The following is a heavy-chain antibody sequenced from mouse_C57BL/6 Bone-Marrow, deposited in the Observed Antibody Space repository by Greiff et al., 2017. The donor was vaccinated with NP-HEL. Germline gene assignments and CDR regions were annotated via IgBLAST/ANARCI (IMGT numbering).Heavy chain of an antibody. J-gene: IGHJ2*01. V-gene: IGHV1-81*01. D-gene: IGHD2-1*01. CDR1: GYTFTSYG. CDR2: IYPRGGNN. Sequence: QVQLQQSGAELARPGASVKLSCKASGYTFTSYGISWVKQRTGQGLEWIGEIYPRGGNNYYNEKFKGKATLTADKYSSKAYMEIRSLTSEDSAVYFCARPPYGNLDYWGQGTTLTVSS. CDR3: ARPPYGNLDY.